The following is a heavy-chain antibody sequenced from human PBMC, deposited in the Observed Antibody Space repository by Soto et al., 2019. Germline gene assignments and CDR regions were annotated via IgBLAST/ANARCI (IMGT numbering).Heavy chain of an antibody. J-gene: IGHJ4*02. CDR2: INHSGST. CDR1: GGSFSGYY. CDR3: ARDKITGLFDY. D-gene: IGHD2-8*02. V-gene: IGHV4-34*01. Sequence: PSETLSLTCAVYGGSFSGYYWTWIRQPPGTGLEWIGEINHSGSTNYNPSLKRQVTISVDTSKNQFSLKLASVTAADTAVYYCARDKITGLFDYWGQGTLVTVSS.